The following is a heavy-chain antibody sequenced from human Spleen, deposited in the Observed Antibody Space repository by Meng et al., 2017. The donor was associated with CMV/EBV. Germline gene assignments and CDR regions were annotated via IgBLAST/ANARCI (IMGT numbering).Heavy chain of an antibody. CDR3: ARSITMIGGVGY. D-gene: IGHD3-10*01. CDR1: GGSISSGDYY. CDR2: IYYSGST. Sequence: VQLSEPVPGLVKPSQTLSLTCTVSGGSISSGDYYWSWIRQPPGKGLEWIGYIYYSGSTYYNPSLKSRVTISVDTSKNQFSLKLSSVTAADTAVYYCARSITMIGGVGYWGQGTLVTVSS. V-gene: IGHV4-30-4*08. J-gene: IGHJ4*02.